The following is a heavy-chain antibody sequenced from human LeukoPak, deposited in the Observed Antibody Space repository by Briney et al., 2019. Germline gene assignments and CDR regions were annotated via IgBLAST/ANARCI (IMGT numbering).Heavy chain of an antibody. D-gene: IGHD3-22*01. CDR1: GYTFTGYY. CDR3: ARSMIVVTDYFDY. V-gene: IGHV1-2*02. J-gene: IGHJ4*02. CDR2: INPNSGGT. Sequence: ASVKVSCKTSGYTFTGYYMHWVRQAPGQGLEWMGWINPNSGGTNYAQKFQGRVTMTRDTSISTAYMELSRLRSDDTAVYYCARSMIVVTDYFDYWGQGTLVTVSS.